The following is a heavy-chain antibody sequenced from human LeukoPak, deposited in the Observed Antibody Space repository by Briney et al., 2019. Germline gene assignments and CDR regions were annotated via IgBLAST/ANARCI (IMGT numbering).Heavy chain of an antibody. CDR3: ARDYFDY. CDR2: INQDGSEK. CDR1: GFSFSDNY. J-gene: IGHJ4*02. V-gene: IGHV3-7*05. Sequence: QSGGSLRLSCAASGFSFSDNYMSWIRQAPGKGLEWVANINQDGSEKYCVDSVKGRFTISRDNAKNSLYLQMNSLRAEDTAVYYCARDYFDYWGQGTLVTVSS.